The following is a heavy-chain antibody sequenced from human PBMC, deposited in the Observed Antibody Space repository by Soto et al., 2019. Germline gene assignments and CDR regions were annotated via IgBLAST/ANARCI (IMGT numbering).Heavy chain of an antibody. CDR2: ISAYNGNT. D-gene: IGHD3-3*01. J-gene: IGHJ3*02. V-gene: IGHV1-18*01. Sequence: GASVKVSCKASGYTFTCYGLSWVRQAPGQGLEWMGWISAYNGNTNYAQKLQGRVTMTTDTSTSTAYMELRSLRSDDTAVYYCARDHYDFWSGYPAQDAFDIWGQGTMVTVSS. CDR1: GYTFTCYG. CDR3: ARDHYDFWSGYPAQDAFDI.